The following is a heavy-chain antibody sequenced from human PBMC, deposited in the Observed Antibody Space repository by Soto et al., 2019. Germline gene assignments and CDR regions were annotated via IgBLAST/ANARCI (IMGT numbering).Heavy chain of an antibody. V-gene: IGHV3-21*01. Sequence: PGGSLRLSCAASGFTFSSYSMNWVRQAPGKGLEWVSSISSSSSYIYYADSVKGRFTISRDNAKNSLYLQMNSLRAEDTAVYYCARDSPGSYYPYGMDVWGQGTTVTVSS. J-gene: IGHJ6*02. CDR3: ARDSPGSYYPYGMDV. CDR1: GFTFSSYS. D-gene: IGHD3-10*01. CDR2: ISSSSSYI.